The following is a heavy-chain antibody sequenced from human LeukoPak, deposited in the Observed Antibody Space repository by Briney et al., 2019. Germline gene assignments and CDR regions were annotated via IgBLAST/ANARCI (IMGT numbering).Heavy chain of an antibody. Sequence: GSLRLSCAASGFTFRNNWMTWVRQAPGKGLEWVAHIKEDGSAQNYIDSVKGPFTISRDNAKNSLFLQMNSVRAEDTAIYYCARDLGWFHFDSWGQGTLVTVSS. J-gene: IGHJ4*02. CDR3: ARDLGWFHFDS. V-gene: IGHV3-7*01. D-gene: IGHD2-15*01. CDR2: IKEDGSAQ. CDR1: GFTFRNNW.